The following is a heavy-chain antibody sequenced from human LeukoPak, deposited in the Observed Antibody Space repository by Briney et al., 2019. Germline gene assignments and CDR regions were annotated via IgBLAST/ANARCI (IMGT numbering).Heavy chain of an antibody. CDR2: IRSKAYGGTT. Sequence: GRYLRLSCTASGFTFGDYAMSWVRQAPGKGLEWVGFIRSKAYGGTTEYAASVKGRFTISRDDSKSIAYLQMNSLKTEDTAVYYCTRDTPYGSGSSTHYYYYGMDVWGQGTTVTVSS. D-gene: IGHD3-10*01. CDR3: TRDTPYGSGSSTHYYYYGMDV. CDR1: GFTFGDYA. J-gene: IGHJ6*02. V-gene: IGHV3-49*04.